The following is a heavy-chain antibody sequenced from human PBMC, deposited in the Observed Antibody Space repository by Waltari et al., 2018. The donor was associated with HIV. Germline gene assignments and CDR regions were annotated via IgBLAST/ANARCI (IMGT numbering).Heavy chain of an antibody. Sequence: EVQLVESGGGLVQPGGSLRLSCAASGFTFSSYWMHWVRQAPGKGLVWVSRINSYGSSTSYADSVKGRFTISRDNAKNTLYLQMNSLRAEDTAVYYCARVQGYSYAVNWFDPWGQGTLVTVSS. CDR1: GFTFSSYW. CDR2: INSYGSST. V-gene: IGHV3-74*01. J-gene: IGHJ5*02. CDR3: ARVQGYSYAVNWFDP. D-gene: IGHD5-18*01.